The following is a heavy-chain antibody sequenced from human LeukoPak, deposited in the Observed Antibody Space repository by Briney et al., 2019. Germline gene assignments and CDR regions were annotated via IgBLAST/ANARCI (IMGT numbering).Heavy chain of an antibody. CDR2: IIPIFGTA. Sequence: SVKVSCKASGGTFSSYAISWVRQAPGQGLEWMRGIIPIFGTANYAQKFQGRVTITTDESTSTAYMELSSLRSEDTAVYYCALTLNYDFWSGYDYWGQGTLVTVSS. V-gene: IGHV1-69*05. D-gene: IGHD3-3*01. CDR3: ALTLNYDFWSGYDY. CDR1: GGTFSSYA. J-gene: IGHJ4*02.